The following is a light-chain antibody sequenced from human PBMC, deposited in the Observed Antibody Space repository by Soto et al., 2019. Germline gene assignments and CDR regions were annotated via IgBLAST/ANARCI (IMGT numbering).Light chain of an antibody. J-gene: IGKJ1*01. CDR3: QQTYMRPGT. Sequence: DIPMTQSPSFLSASVGDRVTVTCRPSQNISKFLNWYQEKPGKPPKILIYVTANLENGVPSRFKGSGSGTEFALTMNGLQPEDFATYYCQQTYMRPGTLGQGTRV. CDR2: VTA. V-gene: IGKV1-39*01. CDR1: QNISKF.